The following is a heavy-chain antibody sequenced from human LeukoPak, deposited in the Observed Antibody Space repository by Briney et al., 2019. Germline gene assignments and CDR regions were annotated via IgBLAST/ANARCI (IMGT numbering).Heavy chain of an antibody. Sequence: GGSLRLSCAASGFTFSSYSMNWVRQAPGKGLEWVSSITSSSSYIYYADSVKGRFTISRDNSKNTLYLQMNSLRAEDTAVYYCAKARKAGAFDFDYWGQGTLVTVSS. V-gene: IGHV3-21*04. CDR3: AKARKAGAFDFDY. CDR2: ITSSSSYI. D-gene: IGHD1-14*01. J-gene: IGHJ4*02. CDR1: GFTFSSYS.